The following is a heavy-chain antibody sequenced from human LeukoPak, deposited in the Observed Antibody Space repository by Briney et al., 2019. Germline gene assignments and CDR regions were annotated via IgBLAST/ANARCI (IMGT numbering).Heavy chain of an antibody. CDR2: IIPIFGTA. Sequence: GASVKVSCKASGYTFTSYGISWVRQAPGQGLEWMGGIIPIFGTANYAQKFQGRVTITADKSTSTAYMELSSLRSEDTAVYYCARVAATYYYYYYMDVWGKGTTVTVSS. J-gene: IGHJ6*03. CDR3: ARVAATYYYYYYMDV. V-gene: IGHV1-69*06. CDR1: GYTFTSYG. D-gene: IGHD6-25*01.